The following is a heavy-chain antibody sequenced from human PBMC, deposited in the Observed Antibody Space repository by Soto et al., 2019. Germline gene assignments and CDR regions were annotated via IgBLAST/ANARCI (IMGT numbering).Heavy chain of an antibody. CDR1: GGSFSGYY. CDR2: ISHSGTT. D-gene: IGHD2-2*01. V-gene: IGHV4-34*01. CDR3: ARGECSSVYCFTRWALDF. J-gene: IGHJ3*01. Sequence: QVQLQQWGAGLLKPSETLSLTCEVHGGSFSGYYWTWIRQTPGKGLEWIGEISHSGTTNYQPSLTTPDHKSADTSKQEFSLNLTTVTAADSGVYYCARGECSSVYCFTRWALDFWGQGTVVTVSS.